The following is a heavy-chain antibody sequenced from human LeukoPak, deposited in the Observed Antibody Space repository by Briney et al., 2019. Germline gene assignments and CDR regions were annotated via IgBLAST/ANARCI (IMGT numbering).Heavy chain of an antibody. J-gene: IGHJ5*02. V-gene: IGHV3-23*01. CDR2: MCGSAGCT. CDR1: GFTFNIYA. Sequence: GGSLRLSCAASGFTFNIYAMSWVRLAPGKGPQWVASMCGSAGCTYYADSVKGRFTISRDNSKNTLYLQMNSLRAEDTAIYYCARDRPNYHESNGHYYQRDGDHWGQGTLVTVSS. CDR3: ARDRPNYHESNGHYYQRDGDH. D-gene: IGHD3-22*01.